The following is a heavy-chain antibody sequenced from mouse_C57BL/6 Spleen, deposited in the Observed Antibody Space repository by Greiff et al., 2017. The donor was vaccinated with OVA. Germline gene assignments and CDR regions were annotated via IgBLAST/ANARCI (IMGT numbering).Heavy chain of an antibody. CDR3: AREGALTGAFAY. CDR1: GYTFTDYY. D-gene: IGHD4-1*01. CDR2: INPYNGGT. Sequence: VQLKQSGPVLVKPGASVKMSCKASGYTFTDYYMNWVKQSHGKSLEWIGVINPYNGGTSYNQKFKGKATLTVDKSSSTAYMELNSLTSEDSAVYYCAREGALTGAFAYWGQGTLVTVSA. J-gene: IGHJ3*01. V-gene: IGHV1-19*01.